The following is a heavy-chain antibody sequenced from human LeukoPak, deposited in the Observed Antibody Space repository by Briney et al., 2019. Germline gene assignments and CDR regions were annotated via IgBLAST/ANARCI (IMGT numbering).Heavy chain of an antibody. Sequence: GGSLRLSCAASGFTFSSYGTHWVRQAPGKGLEWVAVIWYDGSNKYYADSVKGRFTISRDDSKNTLYLQMNSLRAEDTAVYYCATDISLAGPGYWGQGTTVTVSS. J-gene: IGHJ6*02. CDR1: GFTFSSYG. CDR2: IWYDGSNK. V-gene: IGHV3-33*01. D-gene: IGHD6-19*01. CDR3: ATDISLAGPGY.